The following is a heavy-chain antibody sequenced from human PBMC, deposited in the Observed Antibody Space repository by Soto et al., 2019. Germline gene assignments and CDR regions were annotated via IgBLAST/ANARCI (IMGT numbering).Heavy chain of an antibody. V-gene: IGHV4-31*02. Sequence: SETLSLTXTVSGGSISSGGYYWSWIRQHPGKGLEWIGYIYYSGSTYYNPSLKSRVTISVDTSKNQFSLKLSSVTAADTAVYYCARENYYDSSGYGYYFDYWGQGTLVTVSS. CDR2: IYYSGST. D-gene: IGHD3-22*01. J-gene: IGHJ4*02. CDR1: GGSISSGGYY. CDR3: ARENYYDSSGYGYYFDY.